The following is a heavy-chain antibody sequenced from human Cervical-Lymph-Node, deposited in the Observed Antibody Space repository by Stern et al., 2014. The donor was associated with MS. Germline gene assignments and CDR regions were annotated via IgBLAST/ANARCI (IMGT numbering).Heavy chain of an antibody. CDR1: GFTFSDYP. CDR2: ISYVETDK. J-gene: IGHJ4*02. CDR3: ARDRSGLGDY. Sequence: VQLVQSGGGVVQPGRSLRLSCAAYGFTFSDYPMHWVRQTPGKGLEWVAVISYVETDKFYADSVKGRFTISRDNSKNTLYLQMNSLRSEDTAVYHCARDRSGLGDYWGQGTLVTVSS. D-gene: IGHD3/OR15-3a*01. V-gene: IGHV3-30*04.